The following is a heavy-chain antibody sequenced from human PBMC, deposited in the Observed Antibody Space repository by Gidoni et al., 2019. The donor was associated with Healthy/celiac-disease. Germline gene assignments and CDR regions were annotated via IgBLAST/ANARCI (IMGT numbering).Heavy chain of an antibody. CDR3: ARVLMVLGVLYYFAY. J-gene: IGHJ4*02. D-gene: IGHD3-10*01. V-gene: IGHV3-66*02. Sequence: RQAPGKGLEWVSVIYSGGSTYYADSVKGRFTISRDNSKNTLYLQMNSLRAEDTAVYYCARVLMVLGVLYYFAYWGQGTLVTVSS. CDR2: IYSGGST.